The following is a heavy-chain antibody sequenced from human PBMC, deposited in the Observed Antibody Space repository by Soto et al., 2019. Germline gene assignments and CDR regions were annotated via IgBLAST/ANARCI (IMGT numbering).Heavy chain of an antibody. V-gene: IGHV2-5*02. CDR1: GFSLTTSGVG. CDR2: IYWDDDK. J-gene: IGHJ4*02. Sequence: QITLKESGPTRVKPTQTLAPTCTFSGFSLTTSGVGVGWIRKTPGKALEWLAVIYWDDDKRYNPSLKNRLTITKDTSKNQVVLIMADMDPVDTGTYFCAHRGYMYGNWDHGYFDYWGQGTLVTVSS. D-gene: IGHD7-27*01. CDR3: AHRGYMYGNWDHGYFDY.